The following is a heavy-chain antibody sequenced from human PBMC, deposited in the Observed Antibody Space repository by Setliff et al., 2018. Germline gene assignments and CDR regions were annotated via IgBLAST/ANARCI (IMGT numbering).Heavy chain of an antibody. CDR3: ARARYCSGGRCYWTWLDS. D-gene: IGHD2-15*01. V-gene: IGHV4-39*01. J-gene: IGHJ5*01. CDR2: XXXXXXI. CDR1: GGSITSGGGFY. Sequence: SETLSLTCSVSGGSITSGGGFYWAWIRQPPGKELEWIXXXXXXXXIYXSPSLKNRXXISGDTSSNQFSLKLSSVTAADTAVYYCARARYCSGGRCYWTWLDSWAQGTLVTVSS.